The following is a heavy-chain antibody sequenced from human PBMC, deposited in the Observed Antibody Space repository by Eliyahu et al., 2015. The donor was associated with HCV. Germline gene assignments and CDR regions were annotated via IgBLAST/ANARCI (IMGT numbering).Heavy chain of an antibody. V-gene: IGHV1-69*04. Sequence: QVQLVQSGAEVKKPGSSVKVSXXASGGTFSSYAIXWXRQAPGQGLEWMGXIIPILGIANYAQKXQGRVTITADKSTSTAYMELSSLRSEDTAVYYCAREIAARPFDYWGQGTLVTVSS. D-gene: IGHD6-6*01. CDR2: IIPILGIA. J-gene: IGHJ4*02. CDR1: GGTFSSYA. CDR3: AREIAARPFDY.